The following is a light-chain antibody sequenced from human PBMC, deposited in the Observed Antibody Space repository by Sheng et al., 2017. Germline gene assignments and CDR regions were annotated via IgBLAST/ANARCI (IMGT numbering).Light chain of an antibody. CDR2: KAS. CDR3: QQYSTYLRT. J-gene: IGKJ1*01. V-gene: IGKV1-5*03. Sequence: DIQMTQSPSTLSASVGDRVTLTCRASQSIGSWLAWYQQKPGKGPSLLIYKASTLENGVPSRFSGSGSGTEFTLTISGLQPDDFATYYCQQYSTYLRTFGRRDRRWRSN. CDR1: QSIGSW.